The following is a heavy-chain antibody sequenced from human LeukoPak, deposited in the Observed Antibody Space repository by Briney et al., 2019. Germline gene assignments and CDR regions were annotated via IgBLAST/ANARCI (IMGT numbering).Heavy chain of an antibody. CDR2: IIPIFGTA. V-gene: IGHV1-69*05. CDR1: GGTFSGYA. CDR3: ARSQYDFWSGYHRLYNWFDP. Sequence: GASVKVSCKASGGTFSGYAISWVRQAPGQGLEWMGGIIPIFGTANYAQKFQGRVTITTDESTSTAYMELSSLRSEDTAVYYCARSQYDFWSGYHRLYNWFDPWGQGTLVTVSS. J-gene: IGHJ5*02. D-gene: IGHD3-3*01.